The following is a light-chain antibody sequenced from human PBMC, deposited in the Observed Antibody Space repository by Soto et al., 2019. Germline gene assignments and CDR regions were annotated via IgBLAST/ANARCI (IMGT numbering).Light chain of an antibody. CDR2: DVS. Sequence: QSALTQPASVSGSPGQSITISCTGTSSDVGGYHYVSWYQQHPGKAPKLMIYDVSNQPSGVSNRFSGSKSGNTASLTISGLQAEDEADYYCISYTSSSTLFGTGTKLTVL. V-gene: IGLV2-14*01. CDR3: ISYTSSSTL. J-gene: IGLJ1*01. CDR1: SSDVGGYHY.